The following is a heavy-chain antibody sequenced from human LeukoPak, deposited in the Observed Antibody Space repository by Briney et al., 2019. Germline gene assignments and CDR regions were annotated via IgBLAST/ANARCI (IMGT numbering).Heavy chain of an antibody. CDR2: ISGSGGST. V-gene: IGHV3-23*01. J-gene: IGHJ4*02. Sequence: PGGSLRLSCAASGFTFSSYAMSWVRQAPGKGLEWVSAISGSGGSTYYADSVKGRFTISRDTSKNTLYLQMNSLRAEDTAVYYCARARRPGTAFDYWGQGTLVTVSS. CDR1: GFTFSSYA. CDR3: ARARRPGTAFDY. D-gene: IGHD6-13*01.